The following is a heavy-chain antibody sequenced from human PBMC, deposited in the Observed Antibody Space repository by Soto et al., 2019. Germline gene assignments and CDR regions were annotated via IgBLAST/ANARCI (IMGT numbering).Heavy chain of an antibody. J-gene: IGHJ4*02. CDR3: ARDDEVFFAS. V-gene: IGHV3-7*01. D-gene: IGHD3-10*01. CDR2: IKEDGNEK. Sequence: GGSLRLSCVASGFNFTRYWMSWVRQAPGKGLEWVANIKEDGNEKYYVDSVKGRFTISRDNAKNSLYLQMNSLRAEDAAVYYCARDDEVFFASWGQGTLVTVSS. CDR1: GFNFTRYW.